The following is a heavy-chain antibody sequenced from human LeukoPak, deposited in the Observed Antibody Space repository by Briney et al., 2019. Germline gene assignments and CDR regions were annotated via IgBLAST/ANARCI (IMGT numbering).Heavy chain of an antibody. Sequence: GGSLRLSCAASGFTFSSYSMNWVRQAPGKGLEWVSSISSSSSYVYYADSVKGRFTISRDNAKNSLYLQMNSLRAEDTAIYYCARSDENYYDSNSYCDYWGQGTLVTVSS. D-gene: IGHD3-22*01. J-gene: IGHJ4*02. CDR1: GFTFSSYS. CDR3: ARSDENYYDSNSYCDY. V-gene: IGHV3-21*01. CDR2: ISSSSSYV.